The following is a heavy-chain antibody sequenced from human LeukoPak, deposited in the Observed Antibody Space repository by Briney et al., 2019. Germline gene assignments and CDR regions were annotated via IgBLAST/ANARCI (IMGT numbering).Heavy chain of an antibody. D-gene: IGHD3-10*02. CDR2: ISSSGSTI. J-gene: IGHJ6*04. V-gene: IGHV3-48*03. CDR1: GYTFSSYE. Sequence: GGSLRVSCAASGYTFSSYEMNWVRQAPGKGLEWVSYISSSGSTIYYADSVKGRFTISRDNAKNSLYLQMNSLRAEDTAVYYCAELGITMIGGVWGKGTTVTISS. CDR3: AELGITMIGGV.